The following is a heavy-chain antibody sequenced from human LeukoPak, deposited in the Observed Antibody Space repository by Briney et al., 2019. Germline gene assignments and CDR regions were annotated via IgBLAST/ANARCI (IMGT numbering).Heavy chain of an antibody. Sequence: PSETLSLTCTVSGGSISSYYWSWIRQPPGKGLEWIGYIYYSGSTNYNPSLKSRVTISVDTSKNQFSLKLSSVTAADTAVYYCARIVGVTDFSNGYFDYWGQGTLVTVSS. CDR3: ARIVGVTDFSNGYFDY. CDR2: IYYSGST. V-gene: IGHV4-59*01. CDR1: GGSISSYY. D-gene: IGHD2-21*02. J-gene: IGHJ4*02.